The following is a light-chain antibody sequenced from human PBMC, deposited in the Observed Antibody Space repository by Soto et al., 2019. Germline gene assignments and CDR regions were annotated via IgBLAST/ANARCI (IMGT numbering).Light chain of an antibody. CDR3: SSYTSSSTLYV. CDR1: SSDVGGYNY. Sequence: QSVLTQPASVSGSPGQSITISCTGTSSDVGGYNYVSWYQQHPGKAPKLMIYEVSNRPSGVSNRFSGSKSGNTASLTISGLQAEDEADYYCSSYTSSSTLYVFGTGLKVAVL. CDR2: EVS. V-gene: IGLV2-14*01. J-gene: IGLJ1*01.